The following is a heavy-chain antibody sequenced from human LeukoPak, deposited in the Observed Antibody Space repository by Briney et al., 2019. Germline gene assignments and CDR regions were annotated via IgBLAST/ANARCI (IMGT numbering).Heavy chain of an antibody. V-gene: IGHV1-69*04. D-gene: IGHD2-2*01. Sequence: SVKVSCKASGGTFSSYAISWVRQAPGQGLEWMGRIIPILGIANYAQKFQGRVTITADKSTSTAYMELSSLKASDTAMYYCARRQGCSSTSCPPDYWGQGTLVTVSS. CDR2: IIPILGIA. J-gene: IGHJ4*02. CDR3: ARRQGCSSTSCPPDY. CDR1: GGTFSSYA.